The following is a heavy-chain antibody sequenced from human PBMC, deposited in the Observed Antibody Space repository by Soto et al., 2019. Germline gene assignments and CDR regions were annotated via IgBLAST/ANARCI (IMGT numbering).Heavy chain of an antibody. V-gene: IGHV2-5*02. J-gene: IGHJ4*02. CDR3: AKKGGGDYILGY. CDR1: GFSLSSNGVG. D-gene: IGHD4-17*01. Sequence: PTLVNPTQTLTLTCTFSGFSLSSNGVGVGWIRQPPGKALEWLALIYWDDSKHYSPSLKSRLTITKDTSRNQVVLTMTNMDPVDTATYYCAKKGGGDYILGYWGQGT. CDR2: IYWDDSK.